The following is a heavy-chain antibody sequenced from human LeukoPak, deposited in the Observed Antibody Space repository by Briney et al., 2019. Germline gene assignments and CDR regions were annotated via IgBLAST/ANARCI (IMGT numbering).Heavy chain of an antibody. CDR2: ISYDGSNK. J-gene: IGHJ6*03. Sequence: PGGSLRLSCAASGFTFSSYAMHWVRQDPGKGLEWVAVISYDGSNKYYADSVRGRFTISRDNSKNTLYLQMNSLRAEDTAVYYCARDIRSGYYYYMDVWGKGTTVTISS. CDR1: GFTFSSYA. V-gene: IGHV3-30*04. CDR3: ARDIRSGYYYYMDV. D-gene: IGHD3-3*01.